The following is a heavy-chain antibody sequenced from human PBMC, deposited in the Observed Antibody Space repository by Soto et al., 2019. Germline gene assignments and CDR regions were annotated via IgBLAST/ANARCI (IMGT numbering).Heavy chain of an antibody. D-gene: IGHD6-19*01. Sequence: ASVKVSCKASGYTFTSYAMHWVRQAPGQRLEWMGWINAGNGNTKYSQKSQGRVTITRDTSASTAYMELSSLRSEDTAVYYCALTVAGYYYYGMDVWGQGTTVTVSS. V-gene: IGHV1-3*01. CDR2: INAGNGNT. J-gene: IGHJ6*02. CDR3: ALTVAGYYYYGMDV. CDR1: GYTFTSYA.